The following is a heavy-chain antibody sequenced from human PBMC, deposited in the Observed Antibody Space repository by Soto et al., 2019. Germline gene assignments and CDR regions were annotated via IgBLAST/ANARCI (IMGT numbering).Heavy chain of an antibody. CDR2: ISYDGSNK. V-gene: IGHV3-30*18. D-gene: IGHD3-22*01. CDR3: AKDTYYFDTTGFYTFED. Sequence: QVQLVESGGGVVQPGRSLRLSCAASGFTFSAYGIHWVRQAPGKGLEWVAAISYDGSNKHYADSVKGRFTISRDNSKNTVNLQMNSLSAEDTALYYCAKDTYYFDTTGFYTFEDWGQGSLVTVSS. CDR1: GFTFSAYG. J-gene: IGHJ4*02.